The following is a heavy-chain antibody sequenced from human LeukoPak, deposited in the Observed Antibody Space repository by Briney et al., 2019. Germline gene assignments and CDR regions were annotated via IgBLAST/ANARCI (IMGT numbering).Heavy chain of an antibody. V-gene: IGHV3-30*02. CDR2: IRYDGSNK. D-gene: IGHD3-10*01. CDR1: GFTFSHYG. Sequence: PGGSLRLSCAASGFTFSHYGMHWVRQAPGKGLEGVTFIRYDGSNKYYADSVKGRFTVSRDNSKNMLYLQMNSLRAEDTAVYYCARGPPPPLWFGELWWGQGTLVTVSS. CDR3: ARGPPPPLWFGELW. J-gene: IGHJ4*02.